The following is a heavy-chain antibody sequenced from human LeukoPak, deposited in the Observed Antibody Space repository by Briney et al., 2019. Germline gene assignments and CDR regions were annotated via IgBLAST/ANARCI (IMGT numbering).Heavy chain of an antibody. J-gene: IGHJ4*02. CDR1: GYSFTSYW. D-gene: IGHD5-12*01. Sequence: GESLKTSCKGSGYSFTSYWIGWVRQMPGKGLEWMGIIYPGDSDTRYSPSFQGQVTISADKSISTAYLQWSSLKASDTAMYYCARLAVPERSGYDEEFDYWGQGTLVTVSS. CDR3: ARLAVPERSGYDEEFDY. CDR2: IYPGDSDT. V-gene: IGHV5-51*01.